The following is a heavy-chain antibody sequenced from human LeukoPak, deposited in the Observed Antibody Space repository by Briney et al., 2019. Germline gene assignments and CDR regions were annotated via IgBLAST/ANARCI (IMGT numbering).Heavy chain of an antibody. CDR3: ARARLIPYYFDY. V-gene: IGHV4-34*01. J-gene: IGHJ4*02. CDR2: INHSGST. D-gene: IGHD3-22*01. Sequence: PSETLSLTCAVYGGSFSGYYWSWIRQPPGKGLEWIGEINHSGSTNYNPSLKSRVTISVDTSKNQFSLKLSSVTAADTAVYYCARARLIPYYFDYWGQGTLVTASS. CDR1: GGSFSGYY.